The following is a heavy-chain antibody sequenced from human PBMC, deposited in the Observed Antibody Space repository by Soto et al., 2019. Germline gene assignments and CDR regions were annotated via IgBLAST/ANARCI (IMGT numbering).Heavy chain of an antibody. CDR2: IDPSDSYT. J-gene: IGHJ5*02. V-gene: IGHV5-10-1*01. CDR3: ARHGGAVAGNNWFDP. CDR1: GYSFTSYW. D-gene: IGHD6-19*01. Sequence: GESLKISCKGSGYSFTSYWISWVRQMPGKGLEWMGRIDPSDSYTNYSPSFQGHVTISADKSISTAYLQWSSLKASDTAMYYCARHGGAVAGNNWFDPWGQGIAVTVS.